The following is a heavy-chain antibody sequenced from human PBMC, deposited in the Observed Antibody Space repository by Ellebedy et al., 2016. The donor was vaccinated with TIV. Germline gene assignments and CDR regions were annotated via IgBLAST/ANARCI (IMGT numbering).Heavy chain of an antibody. V-gene: IGHV3-23*01. CDR2: IGGTGGTT. CDR3: AKLPVAYNWNYADDY. J-gene: IGHJ4*02. D-gene: IGHD1-7*01. Sequence: PGGSLRLSCAASGFTFNTYSMNWVRQAPGKGLEWVSTIGGTGGTTYYRESVKRRITVSRDTSRNTLYLQMSSLRAEDTAGYYCAKLPVAYNWNYADDYWGQGTLVTVSS. CDR1: GFTFNTYS.